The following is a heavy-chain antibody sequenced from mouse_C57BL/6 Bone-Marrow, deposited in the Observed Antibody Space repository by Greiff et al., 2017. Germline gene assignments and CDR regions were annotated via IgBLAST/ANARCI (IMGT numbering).Heavy chain of an antibody. J-gene: IGHJ2*01. Sequence: EVKVVESGGGLVKPGGSLKLSCAASGFTFSSYTMSWVRQTPEKRLEWVATISGGGGNTYYPDSVKGRFTISRDNAKNTLYLQMSSLRSEDTALYYCARHLNWDVDYWGQGTTLTVSS. V-gene: IGHV5-9*01. CDR2: ISGGGGNT. CDR3: ARHLNWDVDY. CDR1: GFTFSSYT. D-gene: IGHD4-1*02.